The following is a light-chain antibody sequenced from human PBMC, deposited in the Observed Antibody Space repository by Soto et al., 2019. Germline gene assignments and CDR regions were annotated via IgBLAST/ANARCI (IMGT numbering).Light chain of an antibody. V-gene: IGKV1-9*01. J-gene: IGKJ1*01. CDR2: AAS. CDR1: QGISSY. Sequence: IQLTQSPSSLSASVGDRVTVTCRASQGISSYLAWYQQKPGKAPKLLIYAASSLQSGVPSRFSGSGSGTDFTLTISSLRPEDCGTYYCQHYNSYSEAFGQGTK. CDR3: QHYNSYSEA.